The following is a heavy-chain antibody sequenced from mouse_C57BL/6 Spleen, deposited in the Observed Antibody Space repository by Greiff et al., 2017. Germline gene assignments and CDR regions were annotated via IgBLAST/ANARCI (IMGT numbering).Heavy chain of an antibody. Sequence: VQLQQSGAELMMPGASVKLSCKATGYTFTGYWIEWVKQRPGHGLEWIGEIFPGSGSTNYNEKFKGKATFTVDTSSNTAYMQLSSLETEDSAIDYCARFDYYYFDYWGQGTTVTVSS. V-gene: IGHV1-9*01. CDR2: IFPGSGST. CDR3: ARFDYYYFDY. J-gene: IGHJ2*01. D-gene: IGHD2-4*01. CDR1: GYTFTGYW.